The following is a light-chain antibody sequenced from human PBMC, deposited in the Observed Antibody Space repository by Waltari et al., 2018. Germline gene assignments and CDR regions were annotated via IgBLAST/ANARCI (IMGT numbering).Light chain of an antibody. J-gene: IGLJ2*01. CDR1: SSNIGAGYD. V-gene: IGLV1-40*01. CDR2: VNS. CDR3: QSYDSSLSGRV. Sequence: QSVLTQPPSVSGAPGQGVTISCTGNSSNIGAGYDVHWYQLLPGPTPRLLIYVNSRRPSGVPDRFSGSRSGTSASLAITGRRPEDEADYYCQSYDSSLSGRVFGGGTKLTVL.